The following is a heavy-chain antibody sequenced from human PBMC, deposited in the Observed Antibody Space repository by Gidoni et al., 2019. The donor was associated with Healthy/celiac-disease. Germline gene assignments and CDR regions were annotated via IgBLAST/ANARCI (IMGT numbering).Heavy chain of an antibody. J-gene: IGHJ4*02. V-gene: IGHV3-23*01. CDR1: GFPFVSYA. D-gene: IGHD3-22*01. Sequence: EVQLLESGGGLLQPGGCLRLSCPASGFPFVSYARSWVRQAPGKGREWVSAMSGSGGSTYYADSVKGRFTISRDNSKNTLDLQMNSRRAEDTAVYYCATGEVTMIEEVITPQFDYWGQGTLVTVSS. CDR3: ATGEVTMIEEVITPQFDY. CDR2: MSGSGGST.